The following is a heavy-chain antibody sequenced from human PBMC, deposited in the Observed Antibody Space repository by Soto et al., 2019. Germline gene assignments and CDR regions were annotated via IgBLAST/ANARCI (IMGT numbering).Heavy chain of an antibody. V-gene: IGHV3-30-3*01. CDR3: ARDLRDSSGWYVFDY. Sequence: QVQLVESGGGVVQPGRSLRLSCAASGFTFSSYAMHWVRQAPGKGLEWVAVISYDGSNKYYADSVKGRFTISRDNSKNTLDLQMNSLRAEDTAVYYCARDLRDSSGWYVFDYWGQGTLVTVSS. CDR1: GFTFSSYA. D-gene: IGHD6-19*01. J-gene: IGHJ4*02. CDR2: ISYDGSNK.